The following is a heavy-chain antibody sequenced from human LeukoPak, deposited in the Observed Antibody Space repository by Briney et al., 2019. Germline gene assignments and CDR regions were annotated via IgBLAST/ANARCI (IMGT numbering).Heavy chain of an antibody. J-gene: IGHJ6*02. CDR3: AKLRGYGSGSPPYGMDV. Sequence: GGSLRLSCAATGFTFSSYGMHWVRQAPGKGLEWVAVILSDGSKEFYTDSVKGRFTISRDNSKNTLYLQMNSLRAEDTAVYYCAKLRGYGSGSPPYGMDVWAKGPRSPSP. D-gene: IGHD3-10*01. CDR2: ILSDGSKE. CDR1: GFTFSSYG. V-gene: IGHV3-33*06.